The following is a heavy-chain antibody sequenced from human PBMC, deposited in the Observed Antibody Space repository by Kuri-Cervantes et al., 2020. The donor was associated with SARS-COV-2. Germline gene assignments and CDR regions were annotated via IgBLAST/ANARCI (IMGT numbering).Heavy chain of an antibody. Sequence: LRLSCTVSGGSISSGDYYWSWIRQPPGKGLEWIGYIYYSGSTYYNPSLKSRVTISVDTSKNQFSLKLSSVTAADTAVYDCARYANSSSWYGYYYHYGMDVWGQGTTVTVSS. D-gene: IGHD6-13*01. CDR3: ARYANSSSWYGYYYHYGMDV. CDR2: IYYSGST. CDR1: GGSISSGDYY. V-gene: IGHV4-30-4*01. J-gene: IGHJ6*02.